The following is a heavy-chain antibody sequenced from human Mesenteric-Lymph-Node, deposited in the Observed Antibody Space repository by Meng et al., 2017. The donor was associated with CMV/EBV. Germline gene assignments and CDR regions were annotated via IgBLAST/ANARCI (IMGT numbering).Heavy chain of an antibody. CDR2: ILPMLGLA. CDR3: ARDGGNDFFAYYGMDV. CDR1: GGTFSTHS. V-gene: IGHV1-69*04. D-gene: IGHD5-12*01. J-gene: IGHJ6*01. Sequence: SVKVSCKASGGTFSTHSISWVRQVPGQGLEWMGRILPMLGLANYGQKFQGRVTITADTSTDTAYMELSSLRSEDTAIYYCARDGGNDFFAYYGMDVWGQGTTVTVSS.